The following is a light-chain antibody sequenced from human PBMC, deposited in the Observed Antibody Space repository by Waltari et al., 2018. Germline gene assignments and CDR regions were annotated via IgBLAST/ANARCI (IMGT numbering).Light chain of an antibody. CDR2: GAS. Sequence: DMQMTHSPSSLSAFVGDRVTITCRASRDISNSLAWYQQTPGKAPKLLLYGASKLQGGVPSRFSGSGSGTVYTLTISSLWPEDFATYYCQEYFGSGASFGGGTKVEI. CDR1: RDISNS. CDR3: QEYFGSGAS. J-gene: IGKJ4*01. V-gene: IGKV1-NL1*01.